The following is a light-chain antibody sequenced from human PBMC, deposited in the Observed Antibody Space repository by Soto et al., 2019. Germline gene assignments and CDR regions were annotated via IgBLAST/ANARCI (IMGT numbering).Light chain of an antibody. Sequence: QSVLTQPPSVSGAPGQRVTISCPGSSSNIGAGYDVHWYQQLPGTAPKLLIYGNSNRPSGVPDRFSGSKSGTSASLAITGLQAEDEADYYCQSYDSSLSAWDVFGTGTKLTVL. CDR3: QSYDSSLSAWDV. J-gene: IGLJ1*01. CDR1: SSNIGAGYD. CDR2: GNS. V-gene: IGLV1-40*01.